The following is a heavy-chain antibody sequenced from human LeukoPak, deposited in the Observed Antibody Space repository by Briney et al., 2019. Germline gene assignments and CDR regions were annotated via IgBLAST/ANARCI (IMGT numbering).Heavy chain of an antibody. D-gene: IGHD2-15*01. CDR2: ISAYNGNT. Sequence: ASVKVSCKASGYTFTSYGISWVRQAPGQGLEWKGWISAYNGNTNYAQKLQGRVTMTTDTSTSTDYMELRSLRSDDTAVYYCARDKVGYCSGGSCYSAEYFQHWGQGTLVTVSS. J-gene: IGHJ1*01. CDR3: ARDKVGYCSGGSCYSAEYFQH. V-gene: IGHV1-18*01. CDR1: GYTFTSYG.